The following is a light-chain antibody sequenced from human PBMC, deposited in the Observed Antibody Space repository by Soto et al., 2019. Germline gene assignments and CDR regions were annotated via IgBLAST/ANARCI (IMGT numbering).Light chain of an antibody. V-gene: IGKV3-11*01. J-gene: IGKJ1*01. Sequence: DIVLTQSPATLSLSPGDRATLSCRASQSVGTSLAWYKQQPGQAPRLLIHDAAYRASGIPERFRGSGSGTAFSLSISSLEPDDFAVYYCQHRSSWRRSFGRGTKVEV. CDR3: QHRSSWRRS. CDR2: DAA. CDR1: QSVGTS.